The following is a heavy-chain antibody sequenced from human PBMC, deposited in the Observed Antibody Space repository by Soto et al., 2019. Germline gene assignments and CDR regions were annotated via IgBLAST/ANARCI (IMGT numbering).Heavy chain of an antibody. J-gene: IGHJ4*02. Sequence: QVQLVQSGAEVKKPGASVKVSCKASGYTFTNFGISWVRQAPGQGHEWMGWISAYNGNTNYAQKIQGRVTMTTDTTMRTAYMEVWSVRFVNTAVYNSARGGTAIDYWGQGTLVTVSS. CDR1: GYTFTNFG. V-gene: IGHV1-18*01. D-gene: IGHD2-21*02. CDR2: ISAYNGNT. CDR3: ARGGTAIDY.